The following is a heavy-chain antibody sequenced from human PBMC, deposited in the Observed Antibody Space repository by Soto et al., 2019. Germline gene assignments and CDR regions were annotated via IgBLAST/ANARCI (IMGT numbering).Heavy chain of an antibody. CDR3: ARVRGYTTTHYLDV. V-gene: IGHV1-46*01. CDR2: INPSAGSS. Sequence: ASVKVSCKASGYTFTNYYMYWVRQAPGQGLEWMGIINPSAGSSSYAQRFQGRVTMTWDTSTTTVYMELSSLRSEDTAVYYCARVRGYTTTHYLDVWGQGTTVTVSS. J-gene: IGHJ6*02. CDR1: GYTFTNYY. D-gene: IGHD2-2*02.